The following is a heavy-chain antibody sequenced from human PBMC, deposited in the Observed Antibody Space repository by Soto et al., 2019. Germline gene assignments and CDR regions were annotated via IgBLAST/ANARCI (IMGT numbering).Heavy chain of an antibody. V-gene: IGHV2-5*02. CDR3: ARDTYYYDSSGYSH. Sequence: QITLKESGPTLVKPTQTLTLTCTFSGFSLSTSGVGVGWIRQPPGKALEWLALIYWDDDKRYSPSLKSRLTITKDTSKNQVVLTMTNMDPVDTATYYCARDTYYYDSSGYSHWGQGTLVTVSS. CDR2: IYWDDDK. CDR1: GFSLSTSGVG. J-gene: IGHJ4*02. D-gene: IGHD3-22*01.